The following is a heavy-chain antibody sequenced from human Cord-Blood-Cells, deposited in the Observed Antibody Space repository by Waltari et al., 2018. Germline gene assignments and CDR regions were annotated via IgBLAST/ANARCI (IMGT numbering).Heavy chain of an antibody. CDR3: ARDHYDSSGYYYYYGMDV. J-gene: IGHJ6*02. D-gene: IGHD3-22*01. CDR1: GYTFTGYY. CDR2: INPNSGGT. Sequence: QVQLVQSGAEVKKPGASVKVSCKAPGYTFTGYYMHWVRKAPGQGLEWMGWINPNSGGTNYAQKFQGRVTMTRDTSISTAYMELSRLRSDDTAVYYCARDHYDSSGYYYYYGMDVWGQGTTVTVSS. V-gene: IGHV1-2*02.